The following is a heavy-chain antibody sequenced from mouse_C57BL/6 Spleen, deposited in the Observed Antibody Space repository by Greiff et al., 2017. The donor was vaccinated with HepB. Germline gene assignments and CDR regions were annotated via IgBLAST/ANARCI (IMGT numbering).Heavy chain of an antibody. D-gene: IGHD2-4*01. CDR3: ARPFYYDYDYYDMDY. J-gene: IGHJ4*01. CDR2: INPSNGGT. V-gene: IGHV1-53*01. Sequence: QVQLQQPGTELVKPGASVKLSCKASGYTFTSYWMHWVKQRPGQGLEWIGNINPSNGGTNYNEKFKSKTTLTVDKSSSTAYMQLSSLTSEDSAVYYCARPFYYDYDYYDMDYWGQGTSVTVSS. CDR1: GYTFTSYW.